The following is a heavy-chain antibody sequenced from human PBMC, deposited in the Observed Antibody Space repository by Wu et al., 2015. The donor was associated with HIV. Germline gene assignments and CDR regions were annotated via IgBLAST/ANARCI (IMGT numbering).Heavy chain of an antibody. CDR2: IIPIFGTA. V-gene: IGHV1-69*13. CDR1: GGTFSSYA. Sequence: QVQLVQSGAEVKKPGSSVKVSCKASGGTFSSYAISWVRQAPGQGLEWMGRIIPIFGTANYAQKFQGRVTITADESTSTAYMELSSLRSEDTAVYYCARGSGSYYNGGYYYYGMDVWGQGTTVTVSS. D-gene: IGHD3-10*01. J-gene: IGHJ6*02. CDR3: ARGSGSYYNGGYYYYGMDV.